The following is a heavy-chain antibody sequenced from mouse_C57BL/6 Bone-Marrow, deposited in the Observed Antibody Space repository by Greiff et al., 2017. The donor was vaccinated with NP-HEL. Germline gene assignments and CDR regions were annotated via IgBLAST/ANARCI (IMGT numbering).Heavy chain of an antibody. D-gene: IGHD2-1*01. J-gene: IGHJ2*01. CDR1: GYSITSGYY. V-gene: IGHV3-6*01. Sequence: VQLKESGPGLVKPSQSLSLTCSVTGYSITSGYYWNWIRQFPGNKLEWMGYISYDGSNNYNPSLKNRISITRDTSKNQFFLKLNSVTTEDTATYYCAREGIYGNWPFDYWGQGTTLTVSS. CDR2: ISYDGSN. CDR3: AREGIYGNWPFDY.